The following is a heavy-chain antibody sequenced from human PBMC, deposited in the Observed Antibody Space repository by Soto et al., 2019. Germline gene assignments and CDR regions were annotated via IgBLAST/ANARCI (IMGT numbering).Heavy chain of an antibody. J-gene: IGHJ4*02. CDR1: GGSISSSSYY. V-gene: IGHV4-39*01. D-gene: IGHD3-10*01. Sequence: QLQLQESGPGLVKPSETLSLTCTVSGGSISSSSYYWGWIRQPPGKGLEWIGSIYYSGSTHYNPSLKSRVPISVETSKNQFSLKLRSVTAADTAVYYCATPWFGDGDYWGQGTLVTVSS. CDR3: ATPWFGDGDY. CDR2: IYYSGST.